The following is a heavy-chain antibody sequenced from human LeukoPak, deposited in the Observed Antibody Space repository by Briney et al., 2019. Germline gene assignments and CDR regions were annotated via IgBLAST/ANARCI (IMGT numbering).Heavy chain of an antibody. D-gene: IGHD5-12*01. V-gene: IGHV4-30-2*01. CDR3: ARGRLDGYDFDY. J-gene: IGHJ4*02. CDR2: IYHSGST. CDR1: GGSISGGGYS. Sequence: SETLSLTCAVSGGSISGGGYSWSWIRQPPGKGLEWIGYIYHSGSTYYNPSLKSRVTISVDRSKNQFSLKLSSVTAADTAVYYCARGRLDGYDFDYWGQGTLVTVSS.